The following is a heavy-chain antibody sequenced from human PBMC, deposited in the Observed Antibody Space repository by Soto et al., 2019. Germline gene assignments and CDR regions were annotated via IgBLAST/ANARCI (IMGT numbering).Heavy chain of an antibody. D-gene: IGHD6-13*01. CDR2: MNPNSGNT. CDR1: VYTFTSYD. CDR3: ARGDSSSWYPGY. Sequence: ASLKVSCKASVYTFTSYDINWVRQAPGQGLEWMGWMNPNSGNTGYAQKFQGRVTMTRNTSISTAYMELSSLRSEDTAVYYCARGDSSSWYPGYWGQGTLVTSPQ. V-gene: IGHV1-8*01. J-gene: IGHJ4*02.